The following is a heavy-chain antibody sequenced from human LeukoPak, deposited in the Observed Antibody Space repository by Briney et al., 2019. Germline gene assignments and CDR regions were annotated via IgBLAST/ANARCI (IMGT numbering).Heavy chain of an antibody. CDR1: GYTFTSYG. D-gene: IGHD3-16*02. CDR3: ARDSLGDYVWGSYRQDFDY. J-gene: IGHJ4*02. CDR2: ISAYNGNT. V-gene: IGHV1-18*01. Sequence: GASVKVSCKASGYTFTSYGISWVRQAPGQGLEWMGWISAYNGNTNYAQKLQGRVTMTTDTSTSTAYMELRSLRSDDTAVYYCARDSLGDYVWGSYRQDFDYWGQGTLVTVSS.